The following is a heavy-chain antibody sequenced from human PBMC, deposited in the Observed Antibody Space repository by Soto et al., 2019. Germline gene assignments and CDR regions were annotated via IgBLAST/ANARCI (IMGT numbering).Heavy chain of an antibody. CDR2: ISYDGTNK. CDR3: AKDLQSYGDYDYYCYGMDV. V-gene: IGHV3-30*18. D-gene: IGHD4-17*01. J-gene: IGHJ6*02. CDR1: GFTFSTSG. Sequence: QVQLVESGGGEVQPGRSLTISCAASGFTFSTSGMLWVRQTPGKGLEWVAGISYDGTNKFYSDSVKGRSTIFRDNFKNTLTLQMNSLRADDSAEYSCAKDLQSYGDYDYYCYGMDVWGVGARVTVSS.